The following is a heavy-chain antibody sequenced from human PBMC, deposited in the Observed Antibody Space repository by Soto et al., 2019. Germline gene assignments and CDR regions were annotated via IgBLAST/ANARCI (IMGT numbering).Heavy chain of an antibody. V-gene: IGHV4-4*02. Sequence: SETLSLTCAVSGGSISSSNWLSWVRQPPGKGLEWIGEIYHSGSTNYNPSLKSRVTISVDKSKNQFSLKLSSVTAADTAVYYCARASSRITMVRGVIITYENWFDPWGQGTLVTVSS. CDR1: GGSISSSNW. J-gene: IGHJ5*02. CDR3: ARASSRITMVRGVIITYENWFDP. D-gene: IGHD3-10*01. CDR2: IYHSGST.